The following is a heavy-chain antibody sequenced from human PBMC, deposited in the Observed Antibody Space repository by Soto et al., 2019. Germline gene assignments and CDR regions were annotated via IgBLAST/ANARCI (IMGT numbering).Heavy chain of an antibody. Sequence: PGGSLRLSCAASGFTFSSYAMSWVRQAPGKGLEWVSAISGSGGSTYYADSVKGRFTISRDNSKNTLYLQMNSLRAEDTAVYYCAKDNFPPFHYYDSSGCFDYWGQGTLVTVSS. CDR3: AKDNFPPFHYYDSSGCFDY. J-gene: IGHJ4*02. CDR1: GFTFSSYA. V-gene: IGHV3-23*01. D-gene: IGHD3-22*01. CDR2: ISGSGGST.